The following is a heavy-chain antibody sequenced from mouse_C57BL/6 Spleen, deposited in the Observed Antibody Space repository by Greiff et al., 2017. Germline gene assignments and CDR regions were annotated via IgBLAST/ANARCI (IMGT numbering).Heavy chain of an antibody. Sequence: SGPVLVKPGASVKMSCKASGYTFTDYYMNWVKQSPGKSLEWIGVINPYNGGTSYNQKFKGKATLTVDKSSSTAYMELNSLTSEDSAVYYCARCPGYYDSFFDYWGQGTTLTVSS. J-gene: IGHJ2*01. V-gene: IGHV1-19*01. CDR2: INPYNGGT. CDR3: ARCPGYYDSFFDY. D-gene: IGHD2-4*01. CDR1: GYTFTDYY.